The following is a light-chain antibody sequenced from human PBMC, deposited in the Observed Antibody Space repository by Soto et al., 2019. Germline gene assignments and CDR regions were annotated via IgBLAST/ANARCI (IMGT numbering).Light chain of an antibody. V-gene: IGKV1-6*01. CDR1: QGIRSD. CDR3: LHDYGYPRT. J-gene: IGKJ1*01. CDR2: AAS. Sequence: AIQMTQSPSSLSASVGDRVTITCRASQGIRSDLAWYQKKSGKAPKLLIYAASSLQSGVPSRFSGSGFGSDFTLTISSLQPEDFATYYCLHDYGYPRTFGQGTSVEI.